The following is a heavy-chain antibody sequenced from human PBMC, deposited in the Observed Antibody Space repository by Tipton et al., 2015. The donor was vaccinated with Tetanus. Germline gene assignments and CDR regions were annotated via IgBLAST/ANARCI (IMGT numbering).Heavy chain of an antibody. V-gene: IGHV4-4*07. CDR1: RGPISSYY. CDR2: ISNGNP. D-gene: IGHD3-3*01. CDR3: ARESITIFGVVSIDY. J-gene: IGHJ4*02. Sequence: TLSLTCAVSRGPISSYYWSWIRQPAGKGLEWIGHISNGNPDYSPSLKNRVTLSVDTSKNEFSLTLRSVAAADTAVYYCARESITIFGVVSIDYWGQGTLVTVSS.